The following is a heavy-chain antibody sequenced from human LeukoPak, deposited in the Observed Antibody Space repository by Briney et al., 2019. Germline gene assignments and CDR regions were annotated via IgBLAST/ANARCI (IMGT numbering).Heavy chain of an antibody. V-gene: IGHV1-69*13. CDR3: ARAVNDYVWGSYRGYYFDY. J-gene: IGHJ4*02. CDR1: GGTFSSYA. Sequence: ASVKVSCKASGGTFSSYAISWVRQAPGQGLEWMGGIIPIFGTANYAQKFQGRVTITADESTSTAYMELSSLRSEDTAVYYCARAVNDYVWGSYRGYYFDYWGQGTLVTVSS. D-gene: IGHD3-16*02. CDR2: IIPIFGTA.